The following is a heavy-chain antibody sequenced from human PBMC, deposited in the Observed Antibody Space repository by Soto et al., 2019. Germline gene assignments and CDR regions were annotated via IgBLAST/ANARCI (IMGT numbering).Heavy chain of an antibody. CDR3: ARDFVVGGPTINYYYGMDV. Sequence: EVQLVESGGALVQPGGSLRLSCAASGFTVSSNYMSWVRQAPGKGLEWISIIYSAGNTYYADSVKGGFTISRDNSKNTLYLQMNSLGAEDTAVYYCARDFVVGGPTINYYYGMDVWGQGTTVTVSS. CDR1: GFTVSSNY. J-gene: IGHJ6*02. D-gene: IGHD1-26*01. V-gene: IGHV3-66*01. CDR2: IYSAGNT.